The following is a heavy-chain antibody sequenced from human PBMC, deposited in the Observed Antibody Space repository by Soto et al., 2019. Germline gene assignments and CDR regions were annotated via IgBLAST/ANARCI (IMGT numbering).Heavy chain of an antibody. CDR2: ISSSSSYI. Sequence: EVQLVESGGGLVKPGGSLRLSCAASGFTFSSYSMNWVRQAPGKGLEWVSSISSSSSYIYYADSVKGRFTISRDNAKNSLYLQMNSPRAEDTAVYYCARDSSSWYGWFDPWGQGTLVTVSS. D-gene: IGHD6-13*01. CDR3: ARDSSSWYGWFDP. V-gene: IGHV3-21*01. J-gene: IGHJ5*02. CDR1: GFTFSSYS.